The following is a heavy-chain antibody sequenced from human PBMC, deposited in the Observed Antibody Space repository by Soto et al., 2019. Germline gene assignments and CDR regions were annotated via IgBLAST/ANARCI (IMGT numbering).Heavy chain of an antibody. V-gene: IGHV4-59*12. Sequence: SETLSLTCTVPDGSLSSYYWSWIRQPPGKGLEWIVYIYYSGSTKYNPSLKRRVTISVDKSENQFSLKLRSVTAADTAVYYCARSPSSSWYGGGAFDIWGQGTMVTVSS. D-gene: IGHD6-13*01. CDR2: IYYSGST. CDR1: DGSLSSYY. J-gene: IGHJ3*02. CDR3: ARSPSSSWYGGGAFDI.